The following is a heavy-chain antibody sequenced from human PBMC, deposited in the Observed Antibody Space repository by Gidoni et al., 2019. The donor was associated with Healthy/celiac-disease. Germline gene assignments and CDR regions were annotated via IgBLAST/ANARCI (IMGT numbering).Heavy chain of an antibody. J-gene: IGHJ4*02. V-gene: IGHV3-21*01. CDR3: ARVMICSGGSCHPFDY. CDR1: GFTFSRYS. CDR2: ISSSSSYI. Sequence: EVQLVESGGGLVKPGGSLRLSCAASGFTFSRYSMNWVRQAPGKGLEWVSSISSSSSYIYYADSVKGRFTISRDNAKNSLYLQMNSLRAEDTAVYYCARVMICSGGSCHPFDYWGQGTLVTVSS. D-gene: IGHD2-15*01.